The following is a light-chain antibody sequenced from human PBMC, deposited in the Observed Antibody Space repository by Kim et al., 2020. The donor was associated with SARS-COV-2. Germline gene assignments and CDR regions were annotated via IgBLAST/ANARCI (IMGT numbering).Light chain of an antibody. Sequence: QSALTQPVSVSGSPGQSITISCTGTSRDIGSYNFVSWYQHRPGKAPKLIIYDVNKRPSGVSNRFTGSKSGSTASLTISGLQAEDEAHYYCCSYAGINTYVIFGGGTQLTVL. CDR3: CSYAGINTYVI. CDR1: SRDIGSYNF. V-gene: IGLV2-23*02. CDR2: DVN. J-gene: IGLJ2*01.